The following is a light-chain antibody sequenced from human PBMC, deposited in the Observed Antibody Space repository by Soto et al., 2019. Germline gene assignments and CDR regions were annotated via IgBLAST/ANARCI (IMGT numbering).Light chain of an antibody. CDR3: QQYCSSPPP. J-gene: IGKJ2*01. V-gene: IGKV3-20*01. CDR2: GAS. Sequence: EIVLTQSPGTLSLSPGERATLSCRASQSVSSSYLAWYQQKPGQAPRLLIYGASSRSTVIPDRFSGSGSGTDSTLTISRLEPEDFAVYYCQQYCSSPPPFGQGTKLEIK. CDR1: QSVSSSY.